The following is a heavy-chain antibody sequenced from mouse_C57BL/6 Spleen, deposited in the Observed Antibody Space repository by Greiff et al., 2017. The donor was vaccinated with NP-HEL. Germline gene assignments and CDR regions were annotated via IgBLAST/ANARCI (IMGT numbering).Heavy chain of an antibody. Sequence: VQLQQSGTVLARPGASVKMSCKTSGYTFTSYWMHWVKQRPGQGLEWIGAIYPGNSDTSYNQKFKGKAKLTAVTSASTAYMELSSLTNEDSAVYYCTRSEGYGAWFAYWGQGTLVTVSA. J-gene: IGHJ3*01. V-gene: IGHV1-5*01. CDR2: IYPGNSDT. D-gene: IGHD2-10*02. CDR3: TRSEGYGAWFAY. CDR1: GYTFTSYW.